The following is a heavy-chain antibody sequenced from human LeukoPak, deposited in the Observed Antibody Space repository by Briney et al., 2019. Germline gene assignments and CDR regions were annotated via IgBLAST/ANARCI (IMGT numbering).Heavy chain of an antibody. J-gene: IGHJ3*02. Sequence: SETLSLTCTVSGYSISSGYYWGWIRQPPGKGLGWIGSIYHSGSTYYDPSLKSRVTISVDTSKNQFSLKLSSVTAADTAVYYYARHENSQDAFDIWGQGTMVTVSS. D-gene: IGHD4-23*01. CDR3: ARHENSQDAFDI. V-gene: IGHV4-38-2*02. CDR2: IYHSGST. CDR1: GYSISSGYY.